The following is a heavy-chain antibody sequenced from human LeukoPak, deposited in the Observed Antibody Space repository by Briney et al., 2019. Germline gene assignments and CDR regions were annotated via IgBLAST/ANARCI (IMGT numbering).Heavy chain of an antibody. J-gene: IGHJ4*02. Sequence: ASVKVSCKASGYTFTSYDINWVRQATGQGLEWMGWMNPNSGNTGCAQKFQGRVTITRNTSISTAYMELSSLRSEDTAVYYCARVRLGDSSMDYWGQGTLVTVSS. D-gene: IGHD6-13*01. CDR3: ARVRLGDSSMDY. CDR2: MNPNSGNT. V-gene: IGHV1-8*03. CDR1: GYTFTSYD.